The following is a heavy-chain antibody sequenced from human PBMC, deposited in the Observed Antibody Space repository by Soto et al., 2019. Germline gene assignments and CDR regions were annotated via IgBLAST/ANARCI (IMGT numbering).Heavy chain of an antibody. CDR1: GFTFSSYI. J-gene: IGHJ4*02. Sequence: GGSLRLSCAASGFTFSSYIMNWVRQAPGKGLEWVSSISSSSSYIYYADSVKDRFTISRDNAKNSLYLQMNSLRAEDTAVYYCARVSRGGLRGDFDYWGQGTLLTVSS. D-gene: IGHD3-16*01. V-gene: IGHV3-21*01. CDR3: ARVSRGGLRGDFDY. CDR2: ISSSSSYI.